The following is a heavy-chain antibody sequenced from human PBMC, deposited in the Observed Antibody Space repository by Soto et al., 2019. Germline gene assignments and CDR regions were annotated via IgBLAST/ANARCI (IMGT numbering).Heavy chain of an antibody. Sequence: EMHLVESGGDLVQPGGSLRLSCAASGFTFSHSWMSWVRQAPGKGLEWVANIKEDGSEIHYVDSVKGRFTISRDNAKNCLYLQMSSLRVEDTGVYYCVGDDWGPAHIRGQGTPVTVSS. CDR2: IKEDGSEI. CDR1: GFTFSHSW. V-gene: IGHV3-7*04. D-gene: IGHD2-2*01. CDR3: VGDDWGPAHI. J-gene: IGHJ4*02.